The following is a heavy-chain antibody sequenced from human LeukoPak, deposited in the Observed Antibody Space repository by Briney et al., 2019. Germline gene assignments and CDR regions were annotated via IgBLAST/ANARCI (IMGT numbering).Heavy chain of an antibody. Sequence: QPGGSLRLSCAASGFTFDDYAMHWVRQAPGKGLEWVSGITWNSGAIDYADSAKGRFTISRDNAKNSLYLQMNSLRPEDTALYYCAKDGSCIPRSGVDCWTHFDYWGQGTLVTVSA. CDR3: AKDGSCIPRSGVDCWTHFDY. CDR1: GFTFDDYA. J-gene: IGHJ4*02. D-gene: IGHD2-21*02. CDR2: ITWNSGAI. V-gene: IGHV3-9*01.